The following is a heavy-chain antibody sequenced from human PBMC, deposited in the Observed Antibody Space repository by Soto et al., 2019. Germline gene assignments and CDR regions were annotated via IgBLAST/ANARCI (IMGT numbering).Heavy chain of an antibody. V-gene: IGHV1-69*01. CDR2: IIPIFGTA. D-gene: IGHD3-10*01. Sequence: QVQLVQSGAELKKPGSSVKVSCKASGGTFSSYAISWVLQASGQGLECMGGIIPIFGTANYAQKFQTRVTITADESTSTAYMELSSLRSEDTAVYYCARYGSGSLHDWFDPWSRGTLVTVSS. CDR3: ARYGSGSLHDWFDP. CDR1: GGTFSSYA. J-gene: IGHJ5*02.